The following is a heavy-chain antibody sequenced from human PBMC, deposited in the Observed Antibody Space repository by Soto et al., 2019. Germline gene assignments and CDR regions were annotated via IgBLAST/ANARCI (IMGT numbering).Heavy chain of an antibody. V-gene: IGHV1-3*01. D-gene: IGHD3-10*01. CDR2: INAGNGNT. Sequence: GASVKVSCKASGYTFTSYAMHWVRQAPGQRLEWMGWINAGNGNTKYSQKFQGRVTITRDTSASTAYMELSSLRSEDTAVYYCARAVYGSGIYYYYYGMDVWGQGTTVTVSS. CDR1: GYTFTSYA. J-gene: IGHJ6*02. CDR3: ARAVYGSGIYYYYYGMDV.